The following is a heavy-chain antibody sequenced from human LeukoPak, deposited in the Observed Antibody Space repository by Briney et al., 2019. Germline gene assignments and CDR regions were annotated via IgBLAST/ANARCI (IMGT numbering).Heavy chain of an antibody. CDR1: GDSVSINSAA. J-gene: IGHJ4*02. CDR2: PYYRSKWYN. D-gene: IGHD2-2*01. V-gene: IGHV6-1*01. Sequence: SQTLSLTSAISGDSVSINSAAWNWIRHPPSRGLEWLGRPYYRSKWYNDNTVSVKTPLTMNTHTTKNMFTLKLKYVTPEDTAMYLWARGRRSSAMDYWGQGALVSVSS. CDR3: ARGRRSSAMDY.